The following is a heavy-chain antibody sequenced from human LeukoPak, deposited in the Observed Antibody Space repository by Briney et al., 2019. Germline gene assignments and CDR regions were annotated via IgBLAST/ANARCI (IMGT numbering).Heavy chain of an antibody. Sequence: SVTLSLTCSVSGGSISSGGYYWSWIRQPPGKGLEWIGYIYHSGSTFYNPSLKSRVTISVDRSKNQFSLELSSVTAADTAVYYCARVHCSSTSCYQGINFDYWGQGTLVTVSS. J-gene: IGHJ4*02. CDR3: ARVHCSSTSCYQGINFDY. CDR1: GGSISSGGYY. V-gene: IGHV4-30-2*01. CDR2: IYHSGST. D-gene: IGHD2-2*01.